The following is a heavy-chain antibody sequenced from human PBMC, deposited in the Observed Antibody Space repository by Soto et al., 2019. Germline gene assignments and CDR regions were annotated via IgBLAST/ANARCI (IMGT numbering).Heavy chain of an antibody. Sequence: ASVKVSCKASGGTFSSYTISWVRQAPGQGLEWMGRIIPILGIANYAQKFQGRVTITADKSTSTAYMELSSLRSEDTAVYYCARAPSLGANTYYYDYWGQGTLVTVSS. V-gene: IGHV1-69*02. D-gene: IGHD3-10*01. CDR1: GGTFSSYT. J-gene: IGHJ4*02. CDR2: IIPILGIA. CDR3: ARAPSLGANTYYYDY.